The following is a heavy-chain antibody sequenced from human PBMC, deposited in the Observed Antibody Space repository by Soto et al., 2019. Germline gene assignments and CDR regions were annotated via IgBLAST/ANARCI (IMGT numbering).Heavy chain of an antibody. V-gene: IGHV3-15*07. Sequence: GGSLRLSCAASGFTFSNAWMNWVRQAPGKGLEWVGRIKSKTDGGTTDYAAPVKGRFTISRDDSKNTLYLQMNSLKTEDTAVYYCTTPLYSGSYDYYYYGMDVWGQGTTVTVSS. D-gene: IGHD1-26*01. CDR3: TTPLYSGSYDYYYYGMDV. J-gene: IGHJ6*02. CDR1: GFTFSNAW. CDR2: IKSKTDGGTT.